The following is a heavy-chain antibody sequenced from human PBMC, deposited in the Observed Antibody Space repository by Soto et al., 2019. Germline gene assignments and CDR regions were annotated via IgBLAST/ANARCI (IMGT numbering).Heavy chain of an antibody. Sequence: PGGSLRLSCAASGFTFSSYAMHWVRQAPGKGLEWVAVISYDGSNKYYADPVKGRFTISRDNSKNTLYLQMNSLRAEDTAVYYCARXYYYDSSGSAWYYGMDVWGLGTTVTVSS. CDR2: ISYDGSNK. D-gene: IGHD3-22*01. CDR1: GFTFSSYA. CDR3: ARXYYYDSSGSAWYYGMDV. V-gene: IGHV3-30-3*01. J-gene: IGHJ6*02.